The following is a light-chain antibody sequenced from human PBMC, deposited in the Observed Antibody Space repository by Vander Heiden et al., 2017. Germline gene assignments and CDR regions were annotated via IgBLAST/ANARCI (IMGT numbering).Light chain of an antibody. Sequence: DIQMTQSPSSLSASVGDRVTITCRASQSISSYLNWYQQKPGKAPKLLIYAASSLQSGVPSRFSGSGSGTDFTLTISSLQPEDFATYYCQQCYSTPWKFGQGTKVEIK. V-gene: IGKV1-39*01. CDR1: QSISSY. J-gene: IGKJ1*01. CDR2: AAS. CDR3: QQCYSTPWK.